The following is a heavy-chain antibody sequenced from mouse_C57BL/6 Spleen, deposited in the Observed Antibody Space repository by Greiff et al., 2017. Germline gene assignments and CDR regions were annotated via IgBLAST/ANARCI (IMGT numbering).Heavy chain of an antibody. CDR2: IDPNSGGT. V-gene: IGHV1-72*01. CDR3: ARTHYGSSLYYAMDY. J-gene: IGHJ4*01. D-gene: IGHD1-1*01. Sequence: VKLQESGAELVKPGASVKLSCKASGYTFTSYWMHWVKQRPGRGLEWIGRIDPNSGGTKYNEKFKSKATLTVDKPSSTAYMQLSSLTSEDSAVCYCARTHYGSSLYYAMDYWGQGTSVTVSS. CDR1: GYTFTSYW.